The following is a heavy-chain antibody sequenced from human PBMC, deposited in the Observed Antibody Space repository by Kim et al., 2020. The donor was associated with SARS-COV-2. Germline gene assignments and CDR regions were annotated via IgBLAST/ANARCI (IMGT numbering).Heavy chain of an antibody. Sequence: ASVKVSCKASGYTFTGYYMHWVRQAPGQGLEWMGRINTNSGGTNYAQKFQGRVTMTRDTSISTAYMELSRLRSDDTAVYYCARDREGIAEENWFDPWGQGTLVTVSS. CDR2: INTNSGGT. V-gene: IGHV1-2*06. D-gene: IGHD6-13*01. CDR3: ARDREGIAEENWFDP. J-gene: IGHJ5*02. CDR1: GYTFTGYY.